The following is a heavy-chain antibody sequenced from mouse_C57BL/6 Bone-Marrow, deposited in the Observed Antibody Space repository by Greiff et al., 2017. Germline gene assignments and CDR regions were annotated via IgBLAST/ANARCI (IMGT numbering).Heavy chain of an antibody. V-gene: IGHV1-85*01. Sequence: QDQLQQSGPELVKPGASVKLSCKASGYTFTSYDINWVKQRPGQGLEWIGWIYPRDGSTKYNEKFKGKATLTVDTSSSAAYMELHSLTSEDSAVYVCANDGYDYDDGAWFAYWGQGTLVTVSA. CDR3: ANDGYDYDDGAWFAY. CDR2: IYPRDGST. D-gene: IGHD2-4*01. CDR1: GYTFTSYD. J-gene: IGHJ3*01.